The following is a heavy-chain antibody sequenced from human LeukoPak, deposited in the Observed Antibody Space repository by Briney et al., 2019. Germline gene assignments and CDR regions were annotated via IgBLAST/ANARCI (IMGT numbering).Heavy chain of an antibody. CDR2: IYYSGST. CDR3: ARRFSTGPFDY. V-gene: IGHV4-59*12. D-gene: IGHD2-2*01. J-gene: IGHJ4*02. CDR1: GGSISSYY. Sequence: SETLSLTCTVSGGSISSYYWSWIRQPPGKGLEWIGYIYYSGSTNYNPSLKSRVTISVDTSKNQFSLKLKSVTAADTAVYYCARRFSTGPFDYWGQGILVTVSS.